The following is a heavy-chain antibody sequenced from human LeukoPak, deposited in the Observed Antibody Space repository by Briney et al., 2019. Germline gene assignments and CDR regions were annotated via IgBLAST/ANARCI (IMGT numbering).Heavy chain of an antibody. V-gene: IGHV3-23*01. Sequence: GGSLRLSCAASGFTFSSYAMSWVRQAPGKGLEWVSAISGSGDSTYYADSVKGRFTISRDNSKNTLYLQMNSLRAEDTAVYYCARALYGSGSYYLFDYWGQGTLVTVSS. CDR1: GFTFSSYA. CDR2: ISGSGDST. D-gene: IGHD3-10*01. J-gene: IGHJ4*02. CDR3: ARALYGSGSYYLFDY.